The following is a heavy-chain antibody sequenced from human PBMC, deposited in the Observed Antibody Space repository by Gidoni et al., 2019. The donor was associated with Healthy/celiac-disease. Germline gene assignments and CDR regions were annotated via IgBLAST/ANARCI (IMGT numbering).Heavy chain of an antibody. Sequence: EVQLVESGGVLVQPGGSLRLYCAASGFTVSSNYMSWVRQAPGKGLEWVSVIYSGGSTYYADSVKGRFTISRDNSKNTLYLQMNSLRAEDTAVYYCAREVSGDAFDIWGQGTMVTVSS. CDR2: IYSGGST. CDR3: AREVSGDAFDI. CDR1: GFTVSSNY. J-gene: IGHJ3*02. V-gene: IGHV3-66*01. D-gene: IGHD2-8*01.